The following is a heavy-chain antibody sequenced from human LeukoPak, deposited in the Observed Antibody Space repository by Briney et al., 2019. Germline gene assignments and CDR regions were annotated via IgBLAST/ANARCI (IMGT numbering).Heavy chain of an antibody. J-gene: IGHJ4*02. CDR3: ANGKQRLVGFDY. V-gene: IGHV3-23*01. CDR2: ISGSGGST. D-gene: IGHD6-13*01. CDR1: GFTFSSYA. Sequence: GGSLRLSCAASGFTFSSYAMSWVRQAPGKGLEWVSAISGSGGSTYYADSVKGRFTISRDNSKNTLYLQMNSLRAEDTAVYYCANGKQRLVGFDYWGQGTLVTVSS.